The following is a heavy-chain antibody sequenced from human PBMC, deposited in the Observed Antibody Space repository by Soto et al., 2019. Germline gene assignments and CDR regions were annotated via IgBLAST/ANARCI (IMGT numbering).Heavy chain of an antibody. CDR1: GFTLRDHL. Sequence: EVQLVESGGGVVQPGGSLRLSCAVSGFTLRDHLMDGVRQAPGKGREWVGRTKHKVSSYATEYAASVKGRFTISRDDSYTSLYLQMSRLRTDATADYYCVAYLSYYVHWGQGTLVTVSS. V-gene: IGHV3-72*01. CDR3: VAYLSYYVH. J-gene: IGHJ4*02. D-gene: IGHD3-10*02. CDR2: TKHKVSSYAT.